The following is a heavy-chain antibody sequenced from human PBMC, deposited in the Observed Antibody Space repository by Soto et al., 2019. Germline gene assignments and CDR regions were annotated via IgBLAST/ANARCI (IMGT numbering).Heavy chain of an antibody. D-gene: IGHD6-19*01. V-gene: IGHV1-18*01. Sequence: QVQLVQSGAEVKKPGASVTVSCKTSGYTFSNYGINWVRQAPGQGLEWMGWISGYNGNTKYAQTVKGRITLTTDTSTGTVYMELRNLKSDDTAIYYCSRFIMVGGWFDPNYYHGMDVWGQGTTVTVSS. CDR3: SRFIMVGGWFDPNYYHGMDV. CDR2: ISGYNGNT. J-gene: IGHJ6*02. CDR1: GYTFSNYG.